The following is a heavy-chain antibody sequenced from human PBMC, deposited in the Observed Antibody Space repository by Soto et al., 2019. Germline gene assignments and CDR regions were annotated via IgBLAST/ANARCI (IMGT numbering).Heavy chain of an antibody. Sequence: QVQLQQWGAGLLKPSETLSLTCAVYGGSFSGYYWTWIRQPPGTGLEWIGEINHSGSTNYNPSLKSRVTISVDTSKNQFSLKLTSVTAADTAVYYWARDKITGLFDYLGQGPRVTGSS. CDR2: INHSGST. CDR3: ARDKITGLFDY. CDR1: GGSFSGYY. J-gene: IGHJ4*02. V-gene: IGHV4-34*01. D-gene: IGHD2-8*02.